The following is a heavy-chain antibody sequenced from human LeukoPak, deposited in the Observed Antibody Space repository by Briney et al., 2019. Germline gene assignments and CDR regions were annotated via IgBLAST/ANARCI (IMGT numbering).Heavy chain of an antibody. CDR2: IYYSGSP. CDR3: ARLPHYYDSSGPI. Sequence: SETLSLTCTVSGGSISSYYWSWIRQPPGKGLEWIGYIYYSGSPNYNPSLKSRVTISVDTSKNQFSLKLSSVTAADTAVYYCARLPHYYDSSGPIWGQGTMVTVSS. J-gene: IGHJ3*02. V-gene: IGHV4-59*01. CDR1: GGSISSYY. D-gene: IGHD3-22*01.